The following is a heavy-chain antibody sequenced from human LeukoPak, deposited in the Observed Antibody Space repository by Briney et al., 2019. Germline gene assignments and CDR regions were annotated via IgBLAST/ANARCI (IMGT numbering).Heavy chain of an antibody. CDR2: ISSSDYP. D-gene: IGHD3-10*01. J-gene: IGHJ4*02. CDR3: AKVGAYYYGSGSYEVAFDY. V-gene: IGHV3-21*04. CDR1: GFIFSPYG. Sequence: GGSLRLSCAASGFIFSPYGMTWVRQAPGKGLEWVSTISSSDYPSYTDSVKGRFTVSRDNAKNSLYLQMNSLRAEDTAVYYCAKVGAYYYGSGSYEVAFDYWGQGTLVTVSS.